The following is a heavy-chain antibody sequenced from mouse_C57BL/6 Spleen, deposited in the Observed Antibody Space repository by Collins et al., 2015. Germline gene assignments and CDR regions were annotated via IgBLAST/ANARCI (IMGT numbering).Heavy chain of an antibody. J-gene: IGHJ4*01. CDR3: AWGMITTAMDY. V-gene: IGHV3-6*02. D-gene: IGHD2-4*01. Sequence: DVQLQESGPGLVKPSQSLSLTCSVTGYSXTVVLLELDPAVSRNKLEWMGYISYDGSNDCNPSLKNRISITRDTSKNQFFLKLNSVTTEDTATYYCAWGMITTAMDYWGQGTSVTVSS. CDR2: ISYDGSN. CDR1: GYSXTVVL.